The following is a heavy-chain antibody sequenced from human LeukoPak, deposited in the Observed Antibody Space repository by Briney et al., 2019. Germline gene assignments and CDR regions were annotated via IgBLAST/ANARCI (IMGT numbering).Heavy chain of an antibody. V-gene: IGHV4-34*01. CDR1: GGSFSAYY. CDR2: ISHRGST. Sequence: PSETLSLTCGVYGGSFSAYYWRWIRQPPGKGLEWIGEISHRGSTNYNPSLKSRVTISLDTSKNQFSLKLSSVTAADTAVYYCATYRGRDYYWGLDYWDQGTLVTVSS. J-gene: IGHJ4*02. CDR3: ATYRGRDYYWGLDY. D-gene: IGHD3-22*01.